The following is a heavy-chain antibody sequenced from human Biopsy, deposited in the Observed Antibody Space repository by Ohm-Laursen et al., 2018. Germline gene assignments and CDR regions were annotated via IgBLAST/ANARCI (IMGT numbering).Heavy chain of an antibody. D-gene: IGHD5-24*01. CDR1: GFTFSRSV. Sequence: SLRLSCSASGFTFSRSVMHWVRQAPGKGLMWVSRIHGDERSATYAEPVKGRFTISRDNAKNTLHLQMNSLRVEDTAVYYCARGPSGVATIGRGQGTLATVSS. J-gene: IGHJ4*02. CDR2: IHGDERSA. V-gene: IGHV3-74*03. CDR3: ARGPSGVATIG.